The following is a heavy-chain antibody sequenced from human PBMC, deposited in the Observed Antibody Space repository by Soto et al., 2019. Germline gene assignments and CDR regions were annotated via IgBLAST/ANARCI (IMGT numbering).Heavy chain of an antibody. Sequence: GGSLRLSCAASGFIFSSYEMNWVRQAPGKGLEWVSYISNSGSTIYYADSVKGRFTISRDNTKNSLNLQMNSLRAEDTAVYYCARDLWSGYAFPWGQGTLVTVSS. CDR1: GFIFSSYE. V-gene: IGHV3-48*03. CDR3: ARDLWSGYAFP. D-gene: IGHD3-3*01. J-gene: IGHJ5*02. CDR2: ISNSGSTI.